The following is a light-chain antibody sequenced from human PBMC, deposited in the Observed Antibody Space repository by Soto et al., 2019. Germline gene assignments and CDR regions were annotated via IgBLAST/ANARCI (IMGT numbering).Light chain of an antibody. CDR2: DTS. CDR1: QSVTSSS. CDR3: QQSGRSPKT. J-gene: IGKJ1*01. V-gene: IGKV3-20*01. Sequence: EIVLTQSPGTLSLSPGERATLSCRARQSVTSSSLAWYQQKSGRAPRLLIYDTSNRATGIPDRFSGSGSGTDFTLTISRLEPEDFAVYYCQQSGRSPKTFGQGTKVDIK.